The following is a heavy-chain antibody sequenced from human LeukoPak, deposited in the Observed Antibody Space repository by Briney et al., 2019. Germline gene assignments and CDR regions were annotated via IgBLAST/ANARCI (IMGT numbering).Heavy chain of an antibody. D-gene: IGHD1-1*01. CDR3: ATDTGYYYGMDV. V-gene: IGHV1-24*01. CDR2: FDPEDGET. Sequence: ASVKVSCKVSGYTLTELSMHWLRQAPGKGLEWMGGFDPEDGETIYAQKFQGRVTMTEDTSTDTAYMELSSLRSEDTAVYYCATDTGYYYGMDVWGQGTTVTVSS. CDR1: GYTLTELS. J-gene: IGHJ6*02.